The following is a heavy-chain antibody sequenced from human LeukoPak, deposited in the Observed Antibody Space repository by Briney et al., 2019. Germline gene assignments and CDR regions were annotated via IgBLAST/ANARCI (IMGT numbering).Heavy chain of an antibody. D-gene: IGHD3-22*01. V-gene: IGHV6-1*01. Sequence: SQTLSLTCAISGDSVSSNSAAWNWIRQSPSRGLEWLGRTYYRSKWYNDYAVSVKSRITINPDTSKNQFSLQLNSVTPEDTAVYYCASSYDSSGYYYGYYYYYMDVWGKGTTVTISS. CDR2: TYYRSKWYN. CDR1: GDSVSSNSAA. J-gene: IGHJ6*03. CDR3: ASSYDSSGYYYGYYYYYMDV.